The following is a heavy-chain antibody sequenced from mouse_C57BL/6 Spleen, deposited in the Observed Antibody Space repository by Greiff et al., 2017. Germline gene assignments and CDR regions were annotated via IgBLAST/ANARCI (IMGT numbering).Heavy chain of an antibody. V-gene: IGHV1-80*01. CDR3: ERRSAMDY. Sequence: VQLQESGAELVKPGASVKISCKASGYAFSNYWMNWVKQRPGKGLEWIGQIYPGDGATNYNGKFKGKATLTADKSSNTAYLQLSGLTSEDSAVYFCERRSAMDYWGQGTSVTVSS. CDR2: IYPGDGAT. CDR1: GYAFSNYW. J-gene: IGHJ4*01.